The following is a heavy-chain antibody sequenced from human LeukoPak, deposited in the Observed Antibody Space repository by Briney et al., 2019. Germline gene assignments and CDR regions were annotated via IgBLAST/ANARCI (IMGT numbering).Heavy chain of an antibody. V-gene: IGHV1-8*01. CDR1: GYTFTSYD. CDR3: AKTTRSSGYYVIDY. J-gene: IGHJ4*02. D-gene: IGHD3-22*01. CDR2: MNPNSGNT. Sequence: EASVKVSCKASGYTFTSYDINWVRQATGQGPEWMGWMNPNSGNTGYAQKFQGRVTMTRNTSISTAYMELSSLKSEDTAVYYCAKTTRSSGYYVIDYWGQGTLVTVSS.